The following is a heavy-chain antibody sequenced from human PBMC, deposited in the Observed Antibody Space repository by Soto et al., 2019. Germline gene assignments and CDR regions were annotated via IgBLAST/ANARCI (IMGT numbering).Heavy chain of an antibody. V-gene: IGHV3-48*01. CDR2: ISSSSRTI. CDR1: GFTFSSYS. D-gene: IGHD3-3*01. CDR3: VNAAFWSGSRFDY. J-gene: IGHJ4*02. Sequence: GGSLRLSCAASGFTFSSYSMNWVRQAPGKGLEWVSYISSSSRTIYYADSVKGRFTISRDNAKNSLYLQMNSLRAEDTAVYYCVNAAFWSGSRFDYWGQGTLVTVSS.